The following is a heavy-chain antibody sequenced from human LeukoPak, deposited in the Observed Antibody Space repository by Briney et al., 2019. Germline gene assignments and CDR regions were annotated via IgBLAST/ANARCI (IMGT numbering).Heavy chain of an antibody. CDR2: IYSGGST. CDR3: AIGIAVAGTFAAFDI. V-gene: IGHV3-53*01. Sequence: GGSLRLSCAASGFTFSSYGMSWVRQAPGKGLEWVSVIYSGGSTYYADSVKGRFTISRDNSKNTLYLQMNSLRAEDTAVYYCAIGIAVAGTFAAFDIWGQGTMVTVSS. J-gene: IGHJ3*02. CDR1: GFTFSSYG. D-gene: IGHD6-19*01.